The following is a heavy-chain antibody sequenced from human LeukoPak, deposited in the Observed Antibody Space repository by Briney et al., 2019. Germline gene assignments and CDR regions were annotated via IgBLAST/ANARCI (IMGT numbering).Heavy chain of an antibody. CDR2: IYTSGST. Sequence: SDTLSLTCSVSGGSISTYYWSWLRQPAGKGLEWIGRIYTSGSTNYNPSLKSRVTMSVDTSKNQFSLKLSSVTAADTAVYFCVRVIGAPNYYYYMDVWGKGTTVTVS. CDR1: GGSISTYY. V-gene: IGHV4-4*07. J-gene: IGHJ6*03. D-gene: IGHD3-22*01. CDR3: VRVIGAPNYYYYMDV.